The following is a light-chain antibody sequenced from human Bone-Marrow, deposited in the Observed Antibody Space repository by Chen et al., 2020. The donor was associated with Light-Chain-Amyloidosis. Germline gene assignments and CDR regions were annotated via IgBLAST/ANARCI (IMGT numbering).Light chain of an antibody. CDR2: WAS. CDR3: QQYYSAPFT. Sequence: DLVMTQSPDSLAVSLGERANINCKSSQSVLYSSNNKNYLAWYKQKPGQPPKLLISWASTRESGVPDRFTGSGSGTDFTLTISSLQAEDVAVYYCQQYYSAPFTFGPGTKVNIK. J-gene: IGKJ3*01. V-gene: IGKV4-1*01. CDR1: QSVLYSSNNKNY.